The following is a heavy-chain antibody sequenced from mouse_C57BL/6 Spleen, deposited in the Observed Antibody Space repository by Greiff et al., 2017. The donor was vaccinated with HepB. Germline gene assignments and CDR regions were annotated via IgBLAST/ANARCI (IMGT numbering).Heavy chain of an antibody. CDR3: ARKYYGDYCDY. CDR2: INYDGSST. CDR1: GFNFSDYY. Sequence: EVKLVESEGGLVQPGSSMKLSCTASGFNFSDYYMAWVRQVPEKGLEWVANINYDGSSTYYLDSLKSRFIITRDNSKNILYLQMSSLKAEDTATYYVARKYYGDYCDYWGQGTTLTVSS. J-gene: IGHJ2*01. D-gene: IGHD1-1*01. V-gene: IGHV5-16*01.